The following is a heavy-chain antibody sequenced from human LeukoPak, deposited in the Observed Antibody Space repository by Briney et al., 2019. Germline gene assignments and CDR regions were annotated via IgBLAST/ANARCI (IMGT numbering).Heavy chain of an antibody. D-gene: IGHD3-22*01. J-gene: IGHJ3*02. Sequence: GGSLRLSCAASGFTFSSYAMSWVRQAPGKGLEWVSAISGSGGSTYYADSVKGRFTISRDNSKNTLYLQMNSLRAEDTAVYYCVLTYYYDSTLVGDFDIWGQGTMVTVSS. CDR3: VLTYYYDSTLVGDFDI. CDR2: ISGSGGST. V-gene: IGHV3-23*01. CDR1: GFTFSSYA.